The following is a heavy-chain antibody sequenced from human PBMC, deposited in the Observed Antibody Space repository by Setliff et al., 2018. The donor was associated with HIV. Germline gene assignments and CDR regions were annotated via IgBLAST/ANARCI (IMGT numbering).Heavy chain of an antibody. CDR3: ARDPPGYGDSNDY. CDR2: IYYTGST. V-gene: IGHV4-59*11. CDR1: GGSISNHY. D-gene: IGHD4-17*01. J-gene: IGHJ4*02. Sequence: PSETLSLTCTVSGGSISNHYWGWIRQPPGKGLEWIGYIYYTGSTNYNPSLKSRLTISVDTSKNQFSLKLRSVTAADTAVYYCARDPPGYGDSNDYWGQGTLVTVSS.